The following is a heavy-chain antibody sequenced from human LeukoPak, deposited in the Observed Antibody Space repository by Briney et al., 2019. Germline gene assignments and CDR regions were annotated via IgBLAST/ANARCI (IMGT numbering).Heavy chain of an antibody. CDR3: ARDYDILTGPYYFDY. J-gene: IGHJ4*02. Sequence: SGGSLRLSCAASGFTFSSYSMNWVRQAPGKGLEWVSYISSSGSTIYYADSVKGRFTISRDNAKNSLYLQMNSLRAEDTALYYCARDYDILTGPYYFDYWGQGTLVTVSS. D-gene: IGHD3-9*01. CDR1: GFTFSSYS. V-gene: IGHV3-48*04. CDR2: ISSSGSTI.